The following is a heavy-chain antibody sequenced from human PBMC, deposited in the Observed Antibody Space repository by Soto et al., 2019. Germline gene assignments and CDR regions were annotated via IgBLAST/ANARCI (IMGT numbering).Heavy chain of an antibody. CDR2: IYYSGST. CDR1: GGSISSGGYY. V-gene: IGHV4-31*03. D-gene: IGHD3-10*01. Sequence: SETLSLTCTVSGGSISSGGYYWSWIRQHPGKGLEWIGYIYYSGSTYYNPSLKSRVTISVDTSKNQFSLKLSSVTAADTAVYYCARGPRITMVRGVTYFDYWGQGTLVTVSS. CDR3: ARGPRITMVRGVTYFDY. J-gene: IGHJ4*02.